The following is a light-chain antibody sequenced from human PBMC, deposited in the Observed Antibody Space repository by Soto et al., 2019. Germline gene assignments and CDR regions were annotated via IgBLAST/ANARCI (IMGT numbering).Light chain of an antibody. CDR1: QSISSW. CDR3: QQYNSYSRT. Sequence: DIQMTQSPSTLSASVGDRVTITCRASQSISSWLAWYQQKPGKAPKPLINKASSLESGVPSRFSGSGSGTEFTLAISSLQPDDFATYYCQQYNSYSRTFGQGTKVDIK. J-gene: IGKJ1*01. CDR2: KAS. V-gene: IGKV1-5*03.